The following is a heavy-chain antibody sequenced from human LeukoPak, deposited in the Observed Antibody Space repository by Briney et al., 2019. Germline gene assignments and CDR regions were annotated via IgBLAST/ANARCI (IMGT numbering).Heavy chain of an antibody. CDR1: GGTFSSYT. D-gene: IGHD3-22*01. Sequence: GTSVKVSCKASGGTFSSYTISWVRQAPGQGLEWMGRIIPILGIANYAQKFQGRVTITADKSTSTAYMELSSLRSEDTAVYYCAGQRGGYWQGAFDIWGQGIMVTVSS. J-gene: IGHJ3*02. CDR3: AGQRGGYWQGAFDI. V-gene: IGHV1-69*02. CDR2: IIPILGIA.